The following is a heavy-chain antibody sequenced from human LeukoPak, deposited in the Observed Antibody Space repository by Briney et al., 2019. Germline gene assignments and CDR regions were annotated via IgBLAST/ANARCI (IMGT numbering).Heavy chain of an antibody. CDR1: GGSFSGCY. CDR3: ARVIHYYGSGSPFDY. V-gene: IGHV4-34*01. J-gene: IGHJ4*02. D-gene: IGHD3-10*01. Sequence: SETLSLTCAVYGGSFSGCYWSWIRQPPGKGLEWIGEINHSGSTNYNPSLKSRVTISVDTSKNQFSLKLSSVTAADTAVYYCARVIHYYGSGSPFDYWGQGTLVTVSS. CDR2: INHSGST.